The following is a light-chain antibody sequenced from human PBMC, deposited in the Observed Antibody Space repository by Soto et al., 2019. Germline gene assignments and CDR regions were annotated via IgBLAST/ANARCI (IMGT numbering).Light chain of an antibody. Sequence: IQLTQSPSSLSASVGDTVTITCRAGQTISNFLNWYQHKPGKAPNLLIYAASSLLSGVPSRFSWSGSGTEFTLPIARLQPEDFATYYCQQSYRSPYTFGQGTKLEIK. J-gene: IGKJ2*01. V-gene: IGKV1-39*01. CDR3: QQSYRSPYT. CDR2: AAS. CDR1: QTISNF.